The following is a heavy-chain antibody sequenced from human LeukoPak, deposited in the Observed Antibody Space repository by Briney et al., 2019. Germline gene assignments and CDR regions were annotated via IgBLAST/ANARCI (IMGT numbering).Heavy chain of an antibody. D-gene: IGHD3-10*01. V-gene: IGHV4-59*01. CDR1: GGSISSYY. CDR2: IYYSGST. J-gene: IGHJ5*02. CDR3: ARGGDLITMVRGVFIPGWFDP. Sequence: SETLSLTCTVSGGSISSYYWSWIRQPPGKGLEWIGYIYYSGSTNYNPSLKSRVTISVDTSKNQFSLKLSSVTAADTAVYYCARGGDLITMVRGVFIPGWFDPWGQGTLVTVSS.